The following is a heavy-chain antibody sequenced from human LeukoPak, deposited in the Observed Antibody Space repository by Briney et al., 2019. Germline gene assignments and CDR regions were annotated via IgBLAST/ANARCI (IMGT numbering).Heavy chain of an antibody. CDR3: ARGLLRYFNL. D-gene: IGHD3-9*01. Sequence: GGSLRLSCAASGFTFSSYAMSWVRQAPGKGLEWVSAISGSGGSTYYADSVKDRFTISRDNSKNTLYLQMNNLRAEDTAAYYCARGLLRYFNLWGQGTLVTVSS. CDR1: GFTFSSYA. CDR2: ISGSGGST. V-gene: IGHV3-23*01. J-gene: IGHJ4*02.